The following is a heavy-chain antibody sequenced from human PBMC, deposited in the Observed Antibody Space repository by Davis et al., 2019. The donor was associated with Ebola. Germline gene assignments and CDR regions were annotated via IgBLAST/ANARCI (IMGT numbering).Heavy chain of an antibody. D-gene: IGHD3-22*01. CDR2: MNPSSGNT. CDR3: ARGYYDSSGYYWGY. J-gene: IGHJ4*02. CDR1: GGTFSSYA. V-gene: IGHV1-8*03. Sequence: ASVKVSCKASGGTFSSYAINWVRQATGQGLEWMGWMNPSSGNTGYAQKFQGRVTITRNTSISTAYMELSSLRSEDTAVYYCARGYYDSSGYYWGYWGQGTLVTVSS.